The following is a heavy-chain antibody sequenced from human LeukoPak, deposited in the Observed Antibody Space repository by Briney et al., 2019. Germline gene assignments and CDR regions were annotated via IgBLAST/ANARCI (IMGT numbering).Heavy chain of an antibody. CDR2: FDPEDGET. CDR1: GYTLTELS. CDR3: ARDQLWSTYYYYGMDV. Sequence: ASVKVSCKVSGYTLTELSMHWVRQAPGKGLEWMGGFDPEDGETIYAQKFQGRVTMTRDTSTSTVYMELSSLRSEDTAVYYCARDQLWSTYYYYGMDVWGQGTTVTVSS. D-gene: IGHD5-18*01. J-gene: IGHJ6*02. V-gene: IGHV1-24*01.